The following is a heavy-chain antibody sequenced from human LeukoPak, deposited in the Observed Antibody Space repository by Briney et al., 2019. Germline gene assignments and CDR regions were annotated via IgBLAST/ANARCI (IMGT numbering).Heavy chain of an antibody. J-gene: IGHJ5*02. V-gene: IGHV4-59*01. CDR2: IYYSGST. CDR1: GGSISSYY. CDR3: ARGGYYGSGNDFRFDP. Sequence: SETLSLTCTVSGGSISSYYWSWIRQPPGKGLEWIGYIYYSGSTNYNPSLKSRVTISVDTSKDQFSLKLTSVTAADTAVYFCARGGYYGSGNDFRFDPWGQGTLVTVSS. D-gene: IGHD3-10*01.